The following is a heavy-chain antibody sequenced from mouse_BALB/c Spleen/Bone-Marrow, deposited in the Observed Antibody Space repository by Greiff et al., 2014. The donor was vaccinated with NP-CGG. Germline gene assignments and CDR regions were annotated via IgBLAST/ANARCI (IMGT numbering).Heavy chain of an antibody. V-gene: IGHV1-15*01. CDR3: TREGIYFGYDVPMDY. D-gene: IGHD2-2*01. CDR2: IDPETGGT. CDR1: GYKFTDYE. J-gene: IGHJ4*01. Sequence: QVQLKESGAELVRPGASVTLSCKASGYKFTDYEMHWVKQTPVHGLEWIGSIDPETGGTAYNQNFKGKATLTADRSSTTAYLELRSLPSEDSAAYYCTREGIYFGYDVPMDYWGQGTSVTVSS.